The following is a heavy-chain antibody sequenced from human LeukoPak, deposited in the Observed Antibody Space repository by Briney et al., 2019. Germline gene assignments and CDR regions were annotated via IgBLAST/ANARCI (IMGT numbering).Heavy chain of an antibody. CDR3: ARLRYSGSYFTN. Sequence: MSSETLSLTCTVSGGSISSYYWSWIRQPPGKGLEWIGYIYYGGSTNYNPSLKSRVTMSVDTSKNQFSLKLSSVTAADTAVYYCARLRYSGSYFTNWGQGTLVTVSS. V-gene: IGHV4-59*08. CDR1: GGSISSYY. D-gene: IGHD1-26*01. J-gene: IGHJ4*02. CDR2: IYYGGST.